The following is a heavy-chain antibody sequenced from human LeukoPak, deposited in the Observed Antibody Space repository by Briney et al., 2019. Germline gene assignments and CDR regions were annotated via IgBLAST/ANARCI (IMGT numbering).Heavy chain of an antibody. V-gene: IGHV4-38-2*02. CDR2: TYHSGST. CDR3: ARHSPPYYSSSSNWFDP. D-gene: IGHD6-13*01. J-gene: IGHJ5*02. Sequence: SETLSLTCTVSGYSISSGYYWGWIRQPPGKGLEWIGSTYHSGSTYYNPSLKSRVTISVDTSKNQFSLKLSSVTAADTAVYYCARHSPPYYSSSSNWFDPWGQGTLVTVSS. CDR1: GYSISSGYY.